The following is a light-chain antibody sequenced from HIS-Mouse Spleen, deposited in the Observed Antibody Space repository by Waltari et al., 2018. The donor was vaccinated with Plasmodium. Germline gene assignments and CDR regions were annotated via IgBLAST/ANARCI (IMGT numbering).Light chain of an antibody. CDR3: QQRSNWPIT. CDR2: EAS. CDR1: QSVSSY. Sequence: VLTQSPATLSLSPVERAPLSCRARQSVSSYLAWYQQKPGQAPRLRIYEASNRATGIPARFSGSGSGTDFTLTISSLEPEDFAVYYCQQRSNWPITFGPGTKVDIK. V-gene: IGKV3-11*01. J-gene: IGKJ3*01.